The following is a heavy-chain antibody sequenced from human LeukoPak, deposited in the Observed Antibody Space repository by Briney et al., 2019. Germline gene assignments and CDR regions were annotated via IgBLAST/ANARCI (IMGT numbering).Heavy chain of an antibody. CDR2: LNPNSGVT. V-gene: IGHV1-2*02. J-gene: IGHJ4*02. CDR1: GGTFSSYA. D-gene: IGHD2-15*01. Sequence: ASVKVSCKASGGTFSSYAISWVRQAPGPGLELMGWLNPNSGVTEYAQNFQGRVTMTRDTSINTPYIEQTRLQSDDTAVYFCRRGERIYTSVVTSFDLWGRGTVVSVSS. CDR3: RRGERIYTSVVTSFDL.